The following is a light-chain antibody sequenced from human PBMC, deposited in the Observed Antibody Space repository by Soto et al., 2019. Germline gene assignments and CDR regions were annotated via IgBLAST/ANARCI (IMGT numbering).Light chain of an antibody. V-gene: IGKV4-1*01. CDR1: QNVLYSSDNRNY. CDR3: QQFYGAPLT. CDR2: WAS. J-gene: IGKJ4*01. Sequence: DIMLTQSPDSLAVSLGERATINCKSSQNVLYSSDNRNYLAWFQQKPEQPPKMIINWASSRDSGVPDRFSGSGSGTDFSLTISSLQAEDVAVYYCQQFYGAPLTFGGGTKVEIK.